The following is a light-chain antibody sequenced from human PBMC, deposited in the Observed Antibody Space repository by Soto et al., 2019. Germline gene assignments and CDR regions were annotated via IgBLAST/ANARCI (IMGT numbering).Light chain of an antibody. CDR3: QQYSDWPLT. CDR1: QTLYNN. Sequence: EIVMTQPPATLSVSPGERATLSGRASQTLYNNLAWYQQKLGQAPRLLIYGASARATDIPARFSGSGSGTEFTLTISGLQSEDFAIYYCQQYSDWPLTFGGGTKVEIK. CDR2: GAS. V-gene: IGKV3-15*01. J-gene: IGKJ4*01.